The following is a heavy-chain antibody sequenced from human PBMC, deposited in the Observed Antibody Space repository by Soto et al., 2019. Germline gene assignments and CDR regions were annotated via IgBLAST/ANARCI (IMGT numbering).Heavy chain of an antibody. V-gene: IGHV1-18*04. J-gene: IGHJ4*02. CDR3: ARDWMGIAVASCFDY. D-gene: IGHD6-19*01. CDR1: GYTFTSYG. Sequence: GPAVKVTCKSSGYTFTSYGISWVGQAPGQGLEWMGWISAYNGNTNYELKLQGRVTMTTDTSTSTAYMELRSLRSADTAVYYCARDWMGIAVASCFDYWGQGTLVTVSS. CDR2: ISAYNGNT.